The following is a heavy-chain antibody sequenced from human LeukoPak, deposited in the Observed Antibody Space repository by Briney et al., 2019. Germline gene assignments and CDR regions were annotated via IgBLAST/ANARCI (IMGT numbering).Heavy chain of an antibody. CDR1: GYTLTELS. CDR2: FDPEDGET. D-gene: IGHD3-22*01. V-gene: IGHV1-24*01. CDR3: ATDPLWPYYYDSSGPVRDY. Sequence: AASVKVSCKVSGYTLTELSMHWVRQAPGKGFEWMGGFDPEDGETIYAQKFQGRVTMTEDTSTDTAYMELSSLRSEDTAVYYCATDPLWPYYYDSSGPVRDYWGQGTLVTVSS. J-gene: IGHJ4*02.